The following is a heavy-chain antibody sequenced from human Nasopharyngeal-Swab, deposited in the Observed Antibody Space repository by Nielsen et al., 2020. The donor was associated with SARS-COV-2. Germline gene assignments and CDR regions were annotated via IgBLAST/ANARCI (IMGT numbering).Heavy chain of an antibody. V-gene: IGHV4-38-2*01. J-gene: IGHJ4*02. CDR2: IYHSGST. CDR3: ARAVEMAAILDY. CDR1: GYSMNSGYY. Sequence: SEILSLTCAVSGYSMNSGYYWGWIRQPPGKGLEWIGSIYHSGSTYYNPSLKSRVTLSIDTSKNQFSLKLSSVTAADMAVYYCARAVEMAAILDYWGQGTLVTVSS. D-gene: IGHD5-24*01.